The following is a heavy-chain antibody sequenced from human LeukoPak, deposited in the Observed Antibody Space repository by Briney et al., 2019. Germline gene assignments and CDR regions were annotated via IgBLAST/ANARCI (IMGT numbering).Heavy chain of an antibody. Sequence: SSETLSLTCTVSGGSMNTYYWSWIRQSPENGLEFIGYIYSSGTSDYNPSLKSRVVISLDTSKSQFSLKMKSVTAADTAVYYCARRGTPYYYYYMDVWGSGTTVTVSS. V-gene: IGHV4-59*08. CDR2: IYSSGTS. D-gene: IGHD3-16*01. CDR3: ARRGTPYYYYYMDV. CDR1: GGSMNTYY. J-gene: IGHJ6*03.